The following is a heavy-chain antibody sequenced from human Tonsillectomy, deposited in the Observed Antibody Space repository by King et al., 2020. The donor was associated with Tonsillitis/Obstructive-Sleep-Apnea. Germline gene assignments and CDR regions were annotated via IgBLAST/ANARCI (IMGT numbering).Heavy chain of an antibody. Sequence: VQLVXSGGGLVQPGRSLXLSCAASGFTFDDYAMHWVRQAPGXGLEXVSXXSWNSGSIGXAXXGKGRFTXSRDNAKNSLYRTMNRLRAEDTALYYCATXXYXXXXXXSXXFXXXGRXXLXTXXSXSXXXXXLFPLVSW. CDR3: ATXXYXXXXXXSXXFXXXGRXXLXTXXSXSXXXXXLFPLVS. J-gene: IGHJ5*01. V-gene: IGHV3-9*01. CDR1: GFTFDDYA. CDR2: XSWNSGSI. D-gene: IGHD3-10*01.